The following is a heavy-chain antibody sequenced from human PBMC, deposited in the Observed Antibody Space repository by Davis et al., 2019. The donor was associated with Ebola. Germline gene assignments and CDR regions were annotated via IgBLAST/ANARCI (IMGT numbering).Heavy chain of an antibody. CDR2: IKQDGSEK. CDR1: GFTFSSYW. D-gene: IGHD5-12*01. Sequence: GGSLRLSCAASGFTFSSYWMSWVRQAPGKGLEWVANIKQDGSEKYYVDSVKGRFTISRDNAKNSLYLQMNSLRAEDTAVYYCARDQWLRGYYYGMDVWGQGTTVTVSS. V-gene: IGHV3-7*03. J-gene: IGHJ6*02. CDR3: ARDQWLRGYYYGMDV.